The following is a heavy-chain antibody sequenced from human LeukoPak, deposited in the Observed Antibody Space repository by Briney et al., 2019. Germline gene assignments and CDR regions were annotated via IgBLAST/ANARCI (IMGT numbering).Heavy chain of an antibody. CDR3: AEGLRPGYRYFDY. D-gene: IGHD5-18*01. V-gene: IGHV3-23*01. CDR1: GFTFSSYG. CDR2: ISSSGSST. Sequence: GGSLRLSCAASGFTFSSYGMNWVRQAPGKGLEWVSTISSSGSSTYYADSVKGRFTISRDNSKNTLYLQMNNLRAEDTAVYYCAEGLRPGYRYFDYWGQGTLVTVSS. J-gene: IGHJ4*02.